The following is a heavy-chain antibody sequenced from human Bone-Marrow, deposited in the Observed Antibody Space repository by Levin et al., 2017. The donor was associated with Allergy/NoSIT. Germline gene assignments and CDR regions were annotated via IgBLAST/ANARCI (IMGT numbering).Heavy chain of an antibody. Sequence: KISCKASGYTFTSYDINWVRQATGQGLEWMGWMNPNSGNTGYAQKFQGRVTMTRNTSISTAYMELSSLRSEDTAVYYCARGANQRYSSSWYFYWGQGTLVTVSS. D-gene: IGHD6-13*01. J-gene: IGHJ4*02. CDR3: ARGANQRYSSSWYFY. CDR1: GYTFTSYD. V-gene: IGHV1-8*01. CDR2: MNPNSGNT.